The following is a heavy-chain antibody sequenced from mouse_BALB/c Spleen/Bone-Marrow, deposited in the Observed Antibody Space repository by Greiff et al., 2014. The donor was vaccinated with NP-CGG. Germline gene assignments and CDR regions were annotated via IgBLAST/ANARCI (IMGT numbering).Heavy chain of an antibody. J-gene: IGHJ2*01. CDR3: AREGYGRYFDY. V-gene: IGHV1S56*01. Sequence: QVQLQQPGPELVKPGASVRISCKASGYTFTSYYIHWVKQRPGQGLEWIGWIYPGNVNTKYNEKFKGKATLTADKSSSTAYMQLSSLTSEDSAVYFCAREGYGRYFDYWGQGTTLTVSS. CDR2: IYPGNVNT. D-gene: IGHD2-14*01. CDR1: GYTFTSYY.